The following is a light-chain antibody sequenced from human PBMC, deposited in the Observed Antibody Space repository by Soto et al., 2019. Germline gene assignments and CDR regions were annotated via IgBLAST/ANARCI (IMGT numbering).Light chain of an antibody. Sequence: EIVMTQSPATLSVSPGEIATLSVSASQSVSSNLVWYQQKPGQAPRLLIYDASTRATGFPARFSGSGSGTEFTLTISSLQSDDFATYYCQHYNSYSEAFGQGTKVDIK. CDR1: QSVSSN. V-gene: IGKV3D-15*01. J-gene: IGKJ1*01. CDR2: DAS. CDR3: QHYNSYSEA.